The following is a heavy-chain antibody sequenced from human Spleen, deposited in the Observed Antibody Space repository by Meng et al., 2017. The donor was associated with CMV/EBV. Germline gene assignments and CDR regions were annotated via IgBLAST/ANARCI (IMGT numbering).Heavy chain of an antibody. CDR1: GFTFDDYA. J-gene: IGHJ6*02. CDR3: TRDDKDYAVDV. CDR2: INWNGGST. Sequence: GGSLRLSCIVSGFTFDDYAMSWVRQTPVKGLEWVSRINWNGGSTSYGDSVKGRFTISRDNAKNSLYLQMNSLRAEDTALYYCTRDDKDYAVDVWGQGTTVTVSS. V-gene: IGHV3-20*04.